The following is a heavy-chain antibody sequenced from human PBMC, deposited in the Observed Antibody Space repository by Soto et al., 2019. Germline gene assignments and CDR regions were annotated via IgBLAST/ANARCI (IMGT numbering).Heavy chain of an antibody. Sequence: GESLKISCQASGYRFTTYWIGWVRQMPGKGLEWMGIFYPGDSDSTYSPSFQGQVTISGDKSISAAYLQWSSLKASDTAIYYCARGGKGGSNFYGLDVWGQGNTVTVSS. D-gene: IGHD1-26*01. CDR1: GYRFTTYW. J-gene: IGHJ6*02. V-gene: IGHV5-51*01. CDR2: FYPGDSDS. CDR3: ARGGKGGSNFYGLDV.